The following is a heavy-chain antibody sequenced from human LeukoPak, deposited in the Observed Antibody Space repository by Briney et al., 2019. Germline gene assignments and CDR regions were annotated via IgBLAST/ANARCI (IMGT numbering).Heavy chain of an antibody. J-gene: IGHJ4*02. CDR1: GFTFSSYW. Sequence: GGSLRLSCAASGFTFSSYWMSWVRQAPGKGLEWVANVKQDGSEKYYVDSVKGRFTISRDNAKNSLYLQMNSLRAEDTAVYYCAREVYGSSGYYYAFDYWGQGTLVTVSS. CDR2: VKQDGSEK. V-gene: IGHV3-7*01. D-gene: IGHD3-22*01. CDR3: AREVYGSSGYYYAFDY.